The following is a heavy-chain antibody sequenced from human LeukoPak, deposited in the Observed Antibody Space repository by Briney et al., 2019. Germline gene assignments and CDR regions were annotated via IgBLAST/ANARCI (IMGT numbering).Heavy chain of an antibody. J-gene: IGHJ4*02. CDR1: GYTFTSYG. Sequence: AASVKVSCKPSGYTFTSYGINWVRQAPGQGLEWMGWISSYNGNTNYAQKLQGRVTMTTDTSTSTAYMELRSLRSDDTAVYYCARDYYEFWSGYDYWGQGTLVTVSS. CDR3: ARDYYEFWSGYDY. V-gene: IGHV1-18*01. CDR2: ISSYNGNT. D-gene: IGHD3-3*01.